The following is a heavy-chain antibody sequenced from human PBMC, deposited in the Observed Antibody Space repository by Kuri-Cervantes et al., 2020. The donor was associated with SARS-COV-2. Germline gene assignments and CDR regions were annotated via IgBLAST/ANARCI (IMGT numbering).Heavy chain of an antibody. V-gene: IGHV3-15*01. D-gene: IGHD4-23*01. CDR2: IQSKTDGGTT. J-gene: IGHJ4*02. CDR3: ATDLRWELAGFSH. Sequence: GGSLRLSCSAAGIIFDNTWMSWVRQAPGKGLEWVGRIQSKTDGGTTDYAAPVKGRFTISRDDSKNTLYLQMNCLTSEDTAVYYCATDLRWELAGFSHWGQGTLVTVSS. CDR1: GIIFDNTW.